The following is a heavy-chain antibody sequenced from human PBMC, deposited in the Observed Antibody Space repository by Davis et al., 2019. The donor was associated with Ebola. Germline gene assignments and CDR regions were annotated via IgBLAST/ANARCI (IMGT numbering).Heavy chain of an antibody. D-gene: IGHD3-10*01. V-gene: IGHV3-7*01. J-gene: IGHJ4*02. Sequence: GESLKISCAASGFTFSSYWMSWVRQAPGKGLEWVANIKQDGSEKYYVDSVKGRFTISRDNAKNSLYLQMNSLRAEDTAVYYCARALNYYGSGYWGQGTLVTVSS. CDR3: ARALNYYGSGY. CDR2: IKQDGSEK. CDR1: GFTFSSYW.